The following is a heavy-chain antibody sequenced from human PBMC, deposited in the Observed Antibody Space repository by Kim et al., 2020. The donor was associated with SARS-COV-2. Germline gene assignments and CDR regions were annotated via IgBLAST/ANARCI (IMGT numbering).Heavy chain of an antibody. CDR1: GGSFSGYY. CDR3: ARGYSSGWYPGRFDP. V-gene: IGHV4-34*01. CDR2: INHSGST. D-gene: IGHD6-19*01. Sequence: SETLSLTCAVYGGSFSGYYWSWIRQPPGKGLEWIGEINHSGSTNYNPSLKSRVTISVDTSKNQFSLKLSSVTAADTAVYYCARGYSSGWYPGRFDPWGQGTLVTVSS. J-gene: IGHJ5*02.